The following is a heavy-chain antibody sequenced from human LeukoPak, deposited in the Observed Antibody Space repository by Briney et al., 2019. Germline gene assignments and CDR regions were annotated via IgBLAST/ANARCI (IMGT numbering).Heavy chain of an antibody. V-gene: IGHV4-59*12. Sequence: SETLSLTCTVSGGSISSYYWSWIRQPPGKGLEWIGYIYYSGSTNYNPSLKSRVTISVDTSKNQFSLKLSSVTAADTAVYYCATSPIFGVVSWFDPWGQGTLVTVSS. CDR3: ATSPIFGVVSWFDP. J-gene: IGHJ5*02. CDR2: IYYSGST. D-gene: IGHD3-3*01. CDR1: GGSISSYY.